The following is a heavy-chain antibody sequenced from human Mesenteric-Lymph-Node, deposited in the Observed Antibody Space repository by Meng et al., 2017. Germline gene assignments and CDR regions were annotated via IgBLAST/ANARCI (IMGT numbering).Heavy chain of an antibody. V-gene: IGHV1-18*01. D-gene: IGHD5-24*01. J-gene: IGHJ5*02. CDR2: ISTYNGKT. CDR1: GYTFTSFG. Sequence: ASVKVSCKTSGYTFTSFGISWVRQAPGKGLEWMGWISTYNGKTSYPQKLQGRVTITTDTSTSTVYMELRSLISDDTGFYYCARDGVSYNFQGAVRGPWGQGTLVTVSS. CDR3: ARDGVSYNFQGAVRGP.